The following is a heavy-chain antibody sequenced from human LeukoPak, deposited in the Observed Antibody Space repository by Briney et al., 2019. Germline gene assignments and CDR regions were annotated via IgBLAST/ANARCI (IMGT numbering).Heavy chain of an antibody. CDR1: GGSVSSYY. CDR2: IYYSGCT. CDR3: ARWAYSTDWYQYFDK. Sequence: PSETLSLTCTVSGGSVSSYYWTWIRQPPGAGLEWIGYIYYSGCTNYNPSLKSRVTISVDTSKNQFSLELSSVTAADTAVYYCARWAYSTDWYQYFDKWGQGTLVTVSS. D-gene: IGHD6-19*01. V-gene: IGHV4-59*08. J-gene: IGHJ4*02.